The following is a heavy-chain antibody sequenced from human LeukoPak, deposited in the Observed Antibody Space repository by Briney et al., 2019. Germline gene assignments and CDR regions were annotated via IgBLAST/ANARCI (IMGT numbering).Heavy chain of an antibody. CDR2: IYHSGST. Sequence: SQTLSLTSAVSGGSISSGGYSSSWIRQPPGKGLEWIGYIYHSGSTYYNPSLKSRATISVDRSKNQFSLKLRSVTAADTAVYYCARVGGGSGSYVERYYFDYWGQGTLVTVSS. V-gene: IGHV4-30-2*01. CDR1: GGSISSGGYS. D-gene: IGHD3-10*01. CDR3: ARVGGGSGSYVERYYFDY. J-gene: IGHJ4*02.